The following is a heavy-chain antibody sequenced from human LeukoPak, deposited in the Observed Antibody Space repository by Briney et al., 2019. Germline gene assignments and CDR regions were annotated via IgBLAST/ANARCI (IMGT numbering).Heavy chain of an antibody. CDR3: ARWVGYSNWFDP. D-gene: IGHD2-15*01. Sequence: ASXXVSCKASGYTFTGYYVLWVRQAPRQGLEWMGWINPNRGDTNYAQKFQGRVTMTRDTSISTAYMELSGLKSDDTAVYYCARWVGYSNWFDPWGQGTLVTVSS. CDR1: GYTFTGYY. V-gene: IGHV1-2*02. J-gene: IGHJ5*02. CDR2: INPNRGDT.